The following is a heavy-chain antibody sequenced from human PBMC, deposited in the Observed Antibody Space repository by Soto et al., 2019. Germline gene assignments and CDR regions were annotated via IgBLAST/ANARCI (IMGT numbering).Heavy chain of an antibody. CDR1: GGSISSGVYA. Sequence: SETLSLTCAVSGGSISSGVYAWSLIRQPPGKGLEWIGYIYHSGSTYYNPSPKSRVAISVDRSKNQFSLKLSSVTAADTAVYYCARARKPQRVYPRIAAGTRGYFDYWGQGTLVTVSS. J-gene: IGHJ4*02. V-gene: IGHV4-30-2*01. CDR3: ARARKPQRVYPRIAAGTRGYFDY. D-gene: IGHD6-25*01. CDR2: IYHSGST.